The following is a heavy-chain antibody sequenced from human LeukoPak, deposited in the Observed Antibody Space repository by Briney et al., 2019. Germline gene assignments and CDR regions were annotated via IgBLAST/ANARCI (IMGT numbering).Heavy chain of an antibody. CDR3: ARERSGSYGY. D-gene: IGHD1-26*01. J-gene: IGHJ4*02. V-gene: IGHV4-61*02. CDR1: GGSISSGSYY. CDR2: IYTSGST. Sequence: PSQTLSLTCTVSGGSISSGSYYWSWIRQPAGKGLEWIGRIYTSGSTNYNPSLKSQVTISVDTSKNQFSLKLSSVTAADTAVYYCARERSGSYGYWGQGTLVTVSS.